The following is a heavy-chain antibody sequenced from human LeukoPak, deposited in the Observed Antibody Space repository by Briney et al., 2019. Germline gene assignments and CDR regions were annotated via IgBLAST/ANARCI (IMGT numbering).Heavy chain of an antibody. V-gene: IGHV3-74*01. CDR1: GFTFSSYW. D-gene: IGHD5-24*01. Sequence: GGSLRLSCSASGFTFSSYWMHWVRQVPGKGLVWVSRIRGDGSSTSYADSVKGRFTISRDNAKNTLYLQMSSLRVDDTAVYYCAKDDYNRHWGQGTLVTVSS. J-gene: IGHJ4*02. CDR3: AKDDYNRH. CDR2: IRGDGSST.